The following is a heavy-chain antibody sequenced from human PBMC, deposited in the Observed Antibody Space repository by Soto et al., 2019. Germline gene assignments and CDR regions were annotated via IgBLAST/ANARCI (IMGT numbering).Heavy chain of an antibody. J-gene: IGHJ1*01. CDR1: GFTFSSYG. CDR2: IWYDGSNE. Sequence: QVQLVESGGGVVQPGRSLRLSCAASGFTFSSYGMHWVRQAPGKGLEGVAVIWYDGSNEYYVDSVKGRFTISRDNSKSTLYLQMTSRRAEETAVYYCAREEYSRGTVSLPHWGQGTLVTVYS. CDR3: AREEYSRGTVSLPH. V-gene: IGHV3-33*01. D-gene: IGHD6-13*01.